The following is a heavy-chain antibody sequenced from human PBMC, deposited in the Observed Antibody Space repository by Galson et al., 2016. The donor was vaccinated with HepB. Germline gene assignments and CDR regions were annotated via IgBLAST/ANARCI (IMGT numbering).Heavy chain of an antibody. V-gene: IGHV3-53*01. CDR2: IYGGGRFGSS. Sequence: SLRLSCAGSGFSVSQNYISWVRQAPGKGLEWVSVIYGGGRFGSSHYADSVKGRFTVSRENNMNTVYLQMNSLRVEDTAVYFCAKHRDGSGDYGMDVWGQGTTVIVSS. D-gene: IGHD1-26*01. CDR3: AKHRDGSGDYGMDV. CDR1: GFSVSQNY. J-gene: IGHJ6*02.